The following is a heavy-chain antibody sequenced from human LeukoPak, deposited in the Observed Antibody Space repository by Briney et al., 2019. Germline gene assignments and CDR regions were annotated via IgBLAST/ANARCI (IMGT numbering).Heavy chain of an antibody. V-gene: IGHV3-7*01. J-gene: IGHJ4*02. D-gene: IGHD3-10*01. CDR3: ARGDQLWFGESTDLFDY. Sequence: GRSLRLSCAASGFTFSSYAMHWVRQAPGKGLEWVANIKQDGSEKYYVDSVKGRFTISRDNAKNPRYLQMNSLRAEDTAVYYCARGDQLWFGESTDLFDYWGQGTLVTVSS. CDR2: IKQDGSEK. CDR1: GFTFSSYA.